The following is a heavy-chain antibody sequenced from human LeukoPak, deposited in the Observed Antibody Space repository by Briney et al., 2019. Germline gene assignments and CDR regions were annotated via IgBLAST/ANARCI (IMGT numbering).Heavy chain of an antibody. D-gene: IGHD6-25*01. CDR1: GFSFSSYG. J-gene: IGHJ3*01. CDR3: ARDSAADDNDFDV. Sequence: GRSPTLSCVPSGFSFSSYGMHWVRQAPGKGLEWVAVIWSHGNRRHHADSVEGRFTISRDNSKSILYLQMNNLRAEDTALYYCARDSAADDNDFDVWGQGTMVTVSS. V-gene: IGHV3-33*01. CDR2: IWSHGNRR.